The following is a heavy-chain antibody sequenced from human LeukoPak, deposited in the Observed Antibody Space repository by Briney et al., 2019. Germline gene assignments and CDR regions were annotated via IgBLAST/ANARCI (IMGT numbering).Heavy chain of an antibody. D-gene: IGHD2-2*02. CDR1: GGSISSYY. CDR3: ARDGGYYSSTSCYTLYYFDY. J-gene: IGHJ4*02. CDR2: IYTSGST. V-gene: IGHV4-4*07. Sequence: PSETLSLTCTVSGGSISSYYWSWIRQPAGKGLEWIGRIYTSGSTNYNPSLKSRVTMSVDTSKNQFSLKLSSVTAADTAVYYCARDGGYYSSTSCYTLYYFDYWGQGTLVTVSS.